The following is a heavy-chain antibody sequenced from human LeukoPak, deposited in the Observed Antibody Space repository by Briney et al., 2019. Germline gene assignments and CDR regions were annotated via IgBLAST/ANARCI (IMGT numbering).Heavy chain of an antibody. CDR1: GYTFTSYD. J-gene: IGHJ4*02. Sequence: ASVKVSCKASGYTFTSYDINWVRHATGQGLEWMGWMNPNSGNTGYAQKFQGRVTMTRNTSISTAYMELSSLRSEDTAVYYCARRSYDSSGYGYWGQGTLVTVSS. CDR3: ARRSYDSSGYGY. V-gene: IGHV1-8*01. CDR2: MNPNSGNT. D-gene: IGHD3-22*01.